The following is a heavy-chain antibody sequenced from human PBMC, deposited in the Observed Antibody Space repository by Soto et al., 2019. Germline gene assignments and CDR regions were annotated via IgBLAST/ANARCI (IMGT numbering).Heavy chain of an antibody. V-gene: IGHV3-53*04. Sequence: EVQLVESGGGLVQPGGSLRLSCAASGFTVSSNYMSWVRQAPGKGLEWVSVIYSGGSTYYADSVKGRFTITRHNSKNTLYLQMNSLRAEDTAVYYCARTVTKAFDIWGQGTMVTVSS. CDR3: ARTVTKAFDI. CDR2: IYSGGST. D-gene: IGHD4-17*01. CDR1: GFTVSSNY. J-gene: IGHJ3*02.